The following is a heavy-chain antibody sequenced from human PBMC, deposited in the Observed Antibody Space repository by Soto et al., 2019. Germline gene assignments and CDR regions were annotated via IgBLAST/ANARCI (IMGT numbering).Heavy chain of an antibody. CDR3: AHRAKPTSLRGWFDP. Sequence: SGPTLVNPTQTLTLTCTFSGFSLSTSGVGVGWIRQPPGKALEWLALIYCNDDKRYSPSLKSRLTITKDTSKNQVVLTMTNMDPVDTATYYCAHRAKPTSLRGWFDPWGQGTLVTVSS. CDR1: GFSLSTSGVG. J-gene: IGHJ5*02. D-gene: IGHD3-10*01. V-gene: IGHV2-5*01. CDR2: IYCNDDK.